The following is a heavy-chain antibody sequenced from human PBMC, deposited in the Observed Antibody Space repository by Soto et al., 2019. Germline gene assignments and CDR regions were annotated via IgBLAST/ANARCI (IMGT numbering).Heavy chain of an antibody. CDR3: AKAACYGMDV. J-gene: IGHJ6*02. V-gene: IGHV3-30*18. Sequence: QVQLVESGGGVVQPGRSLRLSCAASGFTFSSYGMHWVRQAPGKGLEGVAVISYDGSNKYYADSVKGRFTISRDNSKNTLYLQMNSLRAEDTAVYSCAKAACYGMDVWGQGSTVTVSS. CDR1: GFTFSSYG. CDR2: ISYDGSNK.